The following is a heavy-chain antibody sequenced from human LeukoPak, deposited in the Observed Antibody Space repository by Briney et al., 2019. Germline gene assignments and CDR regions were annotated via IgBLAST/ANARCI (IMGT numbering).Heavy chain of an antibody. CDR1: GGSFSGYY. CDR3: ARGRTYYYDTSGYYPSIYYGMDV. J-gene: IGHJ6*02. Sequence: SETLSLTCAVSGGSFSGYYWYWIRQPPGKGLEWIGEINHGEHTNYNPSLKSRATLSVDTSKNQFSLKLTSVTAADTAVYYCARGRTYYYDTSGYYPSIYYGMDVWGQGTTVIVSS. CDR2: INHGEHT. V-gene: IGHV4-34*01. D-gene: IGHD3-22*01.